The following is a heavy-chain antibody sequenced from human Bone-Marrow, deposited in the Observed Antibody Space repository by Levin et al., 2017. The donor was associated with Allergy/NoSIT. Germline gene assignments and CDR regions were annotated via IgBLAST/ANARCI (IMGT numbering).Heavy chain of an antibody. D-gene: IGHD2-15*01. V-gene: IGHV3-11*06. CDR2: ISSSSSYT. J-gene: IGHJ4*02. Sequence: GESLKISCAASGFTFSDYYMSWIRQAPGKGLEWVSYISSSSSYTNYADSVKGRFTISRDNAKNSLYLQMNSLRAEDTAVYYCARGGSSNGTSIDYFDYWGQGTLVTVSS. CDR1: GFTFSDYY. CDR3: ARGGSSNGTSIDYFDY.